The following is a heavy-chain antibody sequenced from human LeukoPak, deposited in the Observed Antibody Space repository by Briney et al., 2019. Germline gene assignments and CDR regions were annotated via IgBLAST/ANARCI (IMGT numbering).Heavy chain of an antibody. V-gene: IGHV3-9*01. D-gene: IGHD3-10*01. Sequence: GGSLRLSCAASGFTFDDYGMHWVRQAPGKGLEWVSGISRSGGSIGYADSVKGRFTISRDNAKNSLYLQMNSLRAEDTALYYCAKSYYGSEYYFDYWGQGTLVTVSS. CDR3: AKSYYGSEYYFDY. J-gene: IGHJ4*02. CDR1: GFTFDDYG. CDR2: ISRSGGSI.